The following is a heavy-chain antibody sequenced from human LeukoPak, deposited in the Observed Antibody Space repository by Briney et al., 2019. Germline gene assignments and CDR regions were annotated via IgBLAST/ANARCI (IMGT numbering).Heavy chain of an antibody. CDR1: EFSFSGSL. Sequence: ASVKVSCKESEFSFSGSLIHWVRQAPGQRFQWMGLVAPIDDIAESAQMFRDRVSLSRDASTRTVYMELSGLTSEDTAMYVCAATTQDEGGAFWFDSWGQGTLVSVSS. V-gene: IGHV1-46*01. CDR2: VAPIDDIA. D-gene: IGHD3-16*01. CDR3: AATTQDEGGAFWFDS. J-gene: IGHJ5*01.